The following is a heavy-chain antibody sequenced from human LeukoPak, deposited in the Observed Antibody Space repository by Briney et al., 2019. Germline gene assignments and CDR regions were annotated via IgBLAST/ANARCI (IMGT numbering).Heavy chain of an antibody. J-gene: IGHJ5*02. CDR2: ITISGHTK. Sequence: GGSLRLSCAASGFDLSTHEMNWVRQAPGKGLEWIADITISGHTKNYADSVKGRFTISRDSARTSLYLQMNSLRVEDTGVYYCARGDPHADLWGQGTLVTVSS. V-gene: IGHV3-48*03. CDR1: GFDLSTHE. CDR3: ARGDPHADL.